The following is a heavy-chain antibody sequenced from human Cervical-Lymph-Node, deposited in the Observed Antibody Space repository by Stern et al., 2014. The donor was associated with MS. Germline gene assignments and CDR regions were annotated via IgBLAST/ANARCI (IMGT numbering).Heavy chain of an antibody. CDR1: GYNLTTYA. V-gene: IGHV7-4-1*02. CDR3: ATWGAGSSPPLFY. J-gene: IGHJ4*02. D-gene: IGHD6-6*01. CDR2: INTKTGNP. Sequence: QLVQSGSELKKPGASVKGSCKASGYNLTTYAINWVRQAPGQGLEWMGWINTKTGNPTFAQGFTGRFVFSLDPSINTAYLRISSLKAEDSAVYYCATWGAGSSPPLFYWGQGTLVTVSS.